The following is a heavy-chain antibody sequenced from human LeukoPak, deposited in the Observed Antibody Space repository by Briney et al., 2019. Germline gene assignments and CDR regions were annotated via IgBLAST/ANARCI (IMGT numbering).Heavy chain of an antibody. CDR3: ARESPLTMVRGVIIVIDY. J-gene: IGHJ4*02. Sequence: SETLSLTCTVSGGSISSSSYYWGWIRQPPGKGLEWIGSIYYSGSTNYNPSLKSRVTISVDKSKNQFSLKLSSVTAADTAVYYCARESPLTMVRGVIIVIDYWGQGTLVTVSS. D-gene: IGHD3-10*01. CDR2: IYYSGST. V-gene: IGHV4-39*07. CDR1: GGSISSSSYY.